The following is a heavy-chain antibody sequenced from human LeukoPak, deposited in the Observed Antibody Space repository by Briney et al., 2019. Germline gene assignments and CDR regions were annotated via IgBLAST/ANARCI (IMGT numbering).Heavy chain of an antibody. V-gene: IGHV3-23*01. CDR3: AKEGDTTYYYDSSGYYFDY. CDR2: ISGSGGST. CDR1: GFTFSSYA. J-gene: IGHJ4*02. D-gene: IGHD3-22*01. Sequence: GGSLRLSCAASGFTFSSYAMSWVRQAPGKGLEWVSAISGSGGSTYYADSVKGRFTISRDNSKNTLYLQMNSLRAEDTAVYYCAKEGDTTYYYDSSGYYFDYWGQGTLVTVSS.